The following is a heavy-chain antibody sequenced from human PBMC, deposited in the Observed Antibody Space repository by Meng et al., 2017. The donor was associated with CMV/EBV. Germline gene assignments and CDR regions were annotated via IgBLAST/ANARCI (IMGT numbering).Heavy chain of an antibody. CDR1: GFTVSSNY. CDR3: TSDLNVVVPAAMGGTTAKNRLGYYYYGMNV. D-gene: IGHD2-2*01. Sequence: GESLKISCAASGFTVSSNYMSWVRQAPGKGLEWVSVIYSGGSTYYADSVKGRFTISRDNSKNTLYLQMNSLRAEDTAVYYCTSDLNVVVPAAMGGTTAKNRLGYYYYGMNVWGQGTTVTVSS. CDR2: IYSGGST. V-gene: IGHV3-66*02. J-gene: IGHJ6*02.